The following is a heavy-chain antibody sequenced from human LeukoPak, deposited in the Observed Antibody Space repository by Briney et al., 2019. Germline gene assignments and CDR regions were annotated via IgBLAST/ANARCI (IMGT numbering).Heavy chain of an antibody. J-gene: IGHJ4*02. V-gene: IGHV3-21*01. CDR2: ISSDSKSI. CDR3: TRGSYGDYGY. D-gene: IGHD4-17*01. Sequence: GGSLRLSCAASGFIFSSFTMNWVRQAPGKGLGWVSSISSDSKSIYYADSVKGRFIISRDNAKNSLFLQMDSLRAEDTALYYCTRGSYGDYGYWGQGTLVTVSS. CDR1: GFIFSSFT.